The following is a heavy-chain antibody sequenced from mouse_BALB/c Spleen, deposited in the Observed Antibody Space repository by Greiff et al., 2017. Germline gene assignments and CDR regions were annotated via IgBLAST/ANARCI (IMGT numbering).Heavy chain of an antibody. J-gene: IGHJ3*01. V-gene: IGHV1-67*01. CDR2: ISTYYGNT. CDR3: ARRLYDDGFAY. CDR1: GYTFTDYA. D-gene: IGHD2-3*01. Sequence: VQRVESGPELVRPGVSVKISCKGSGYTFTDYAMHWVKQSHAKSLEWIGVISTYYGNTNYNQKFKGKATMTVDKSSSTAYMELARLTSEDSAIYYCARRLYDDGFAYWGQGTLVTVSA.